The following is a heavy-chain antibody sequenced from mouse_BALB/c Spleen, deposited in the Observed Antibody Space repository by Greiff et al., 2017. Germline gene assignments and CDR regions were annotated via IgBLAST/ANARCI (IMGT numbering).Heavy chain of an antibody. J-gene: IGHJ3*01. CDR1: GFNIKDTY. CDR2: IDPANGNT. Sequence: EVMLVESGAELVKPGASVKLSCTASGFNIKDTYMHWVKQRPEQGLEWIGRIDPANGNTKYDPKFQGKATITADTSSNTAYLQLSSLTSEDTAVYYCARTREAWFAYWGQGTLVTVSA. CDR3: ARTREAWFAY. V-gene: IGHV14-3*02.